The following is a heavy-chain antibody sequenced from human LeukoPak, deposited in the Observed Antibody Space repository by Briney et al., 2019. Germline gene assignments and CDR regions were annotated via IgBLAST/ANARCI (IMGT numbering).Heavy chain of an antibody. J-gene: IGHJ4*02. CDR2: ISAYNGNT. V-gene: IGHV1-18*01. CDR1: GYTFTSYG. D-gene: IGHD3-3*01. CDR3: AINYDFWSGYYIFDY. Sequence: ASVKLSCKASGYTFTSYGISWVRQAPGQGLEWMGWISAYNGNTNYAQKLQGRVTITTDTSTSTAYMELRSLRSDDTAVYFCAINYDFWSGYYIFDYWGQGTLVTVSS.